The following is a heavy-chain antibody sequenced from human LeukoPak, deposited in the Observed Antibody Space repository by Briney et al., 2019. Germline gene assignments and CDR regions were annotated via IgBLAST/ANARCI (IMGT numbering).Heavy chain of an antibody. CDR1: GFTFSSYG. CDR3: ARDRRGDYGDLFYYYGMDV. Sequence: GGSMRLSCGASGFTFSSYGMNWVRQAPGKGLEWVSYISSSGSSIYYADSVKGRFTISRDNAKNSLYLQLNSLRAEDTAVYYCARDRRGDYGDLFYYYGMDVWGQGTTVTVSS. CDR2: ISSSGSSI. D-gene: IGHD4-17*01. V-gene: IGHV3-48*03. J-gene: IGHJ6*02.